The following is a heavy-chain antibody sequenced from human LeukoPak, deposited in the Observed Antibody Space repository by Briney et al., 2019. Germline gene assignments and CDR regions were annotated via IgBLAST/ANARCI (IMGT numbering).Heavy chain of an antibody. CDR1: GFSISSYT. J-gene: IGHJ4*02. V-gene: IGHV3-23*01. CDR3: AKEYGSSWYFFDY. CDR2: ISGNGDTT. Sequence: GGSLRLSCAASGFSISSYTMNWVRQAPGKGLEWVSAISGNGDTTYYADSVKGRFTISRDNSRNTLYLQMNSLRADDTAVYYCAKEYGSSWYFFDYWGQGTLVTVSS. D-gene: IGHD6-13*01.